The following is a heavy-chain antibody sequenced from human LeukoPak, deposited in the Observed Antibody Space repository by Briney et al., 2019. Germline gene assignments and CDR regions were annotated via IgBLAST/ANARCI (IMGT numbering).Heavy chain of an antibody. J-gene: IGHJ5*02. CDR1: GGSISSYY. D-gene: IGHD6-13*01. Sequence: SETLSLTCTVSGGSISSYYWSWIRQPAGKGLEWIGRIYTSGSTNYNPSLKSRVTMSVDTSKNQFSLKLSSVTAADTAVYYCAREFRTGIAAAKNWFDPWGQGTLVTVSS. V-gene: IGHV4-4*07. CDR3: AREFRTGIAAAKNWFDP. CDR2: IYTSGST.